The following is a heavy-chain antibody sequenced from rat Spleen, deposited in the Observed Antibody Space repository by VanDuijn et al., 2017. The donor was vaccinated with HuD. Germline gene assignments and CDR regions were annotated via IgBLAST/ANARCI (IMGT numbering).Heavy chain of an antibody. V-gene: IGHV2-30*01. J-gene: IGHJ2*01. Sequence: QVQLKESGPGLVQPSRTLSLTCTVSGFSLTTYHVSWVRQPTGKGLEWMGIIWTGGSTDYNSALKSRLSISRDTSKSQVYLKMNSLQTEDTAIYFCARSYYGYTHYFNYWGQGVMVTVSS. D-gene: IGHD1-7*01. CDR3: ARSYYGYTHYFNY. CDR2: IWTGGST. CDR1: GFSLTTYH.